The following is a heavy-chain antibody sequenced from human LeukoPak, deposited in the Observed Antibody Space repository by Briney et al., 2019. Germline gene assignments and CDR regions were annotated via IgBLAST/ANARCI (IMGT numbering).Heavy chain of an antibody. D-gene: IGHD1-26*01. Sequence: ASVKVSCKASGYTFTSYYMHWVRQAPGQGLEWMGIINPSGGSTSYAQKFQGRVTMTRDMSTSTVYMELSSLRSEDTAVYYCARDPLYKGGSYFYYYYYMDVWGKGTTVTVSS. J-gene: IGHJ6*03. CDR1: GYTFTSYY. V-gene: IGHV1-46*01. CDR3: ARDPLYKGGSYFYYYYYMDV. CDR2: INPSGGST.